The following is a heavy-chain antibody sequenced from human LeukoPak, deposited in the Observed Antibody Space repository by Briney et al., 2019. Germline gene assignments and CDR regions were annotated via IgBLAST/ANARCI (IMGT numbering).Heavy chain of an antibody. CDR3: ARDSRITGTTWNY. D-gene: IGHD1-7*01. J-gene: IGHJ4*02. V-gene: IGHV1-18*01. Sequence: GASVKVSCKASGGTFSSYAISWVRQAPGQGLEWMGWISAYNGNTNYAQKLQGRVTMTTDTSTSTAYMELRSLRSDDTAVYYCARDSRITGTTWNYWGQGTLVTVSS. CDR1: GGTFSSYA. CDR2: ISAYNGNT.